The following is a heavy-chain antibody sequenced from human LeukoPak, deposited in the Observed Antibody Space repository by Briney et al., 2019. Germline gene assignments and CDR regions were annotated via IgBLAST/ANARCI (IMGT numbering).Heavy chain of an antibody. CDR2: IYHSGST. Sequence: PSATLSLTCAVSGPSISSGSYWGWIRQPPGKGLEWIGSIYHSGSTYYNPSLKSRVTISVDTSKNQFSLKLNSVTAADTAVYYCARHPGPDYWGQGTLVTVSS. J-gene: IGHJ4*02. CDR1: GPSISSGSY. CDR3: ARHPGPDY. V-gene: IGHV4-38-2*01.